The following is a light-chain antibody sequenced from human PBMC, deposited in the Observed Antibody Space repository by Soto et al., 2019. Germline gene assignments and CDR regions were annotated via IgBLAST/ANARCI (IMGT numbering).Light chain of an antibody. CDR2: GAS. CDR1: QSIYSK. V-gene: IGKV3-15*01. J-gene: IGKJ1*01. Sequence: GMSQSAATLSLSPGERATLSCRASQSIYSKLVWYQQIPGQAPRLLLYGASTRATGIPVRFSGSGFGTEFTLTISSLQSEDFAVYYCQQYNNWPWTFGQGTKVDIK. CDR3: QQYNNWPWT.